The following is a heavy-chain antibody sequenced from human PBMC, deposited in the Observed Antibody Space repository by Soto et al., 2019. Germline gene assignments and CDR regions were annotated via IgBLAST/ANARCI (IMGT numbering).Heavy chain of an antibody. D-gene: IGHD2-2*01. Sequence: QVQLVQSGAEVKKPGSSVKVSCKASGGTFSSYAISWVRQAPGQGLEWMGGIIPIFGTANYAQKFQGRVTITADESTSTAYMELSSLRSEDTAVYYCARDRCSSTSCHRDSYYYYGMDVWGQGTTVTVSS. CDR1: GGTFSSYA. V-gene: IGHV1-69*01. J-gene: IGHJ6*02. CDR2: IIPIFGTA. CDR3: ARDRCSSTSCHRDSYYYYGMDV.